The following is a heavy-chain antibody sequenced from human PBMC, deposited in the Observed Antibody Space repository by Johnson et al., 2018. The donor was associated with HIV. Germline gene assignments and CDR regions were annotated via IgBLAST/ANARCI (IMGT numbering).Heavy chain of an antibody. J-gene: IGHJ3*02. CDR3: TTARNRLWSSSGWTGFWAFDI. CDR1: GFTFTYAW. CDR2: IKSKTDGGTP. V-gene: IGHV3-15*01. Sequence: VQLVESGGDLVIPGGSLRLSCAASGFTFTYAWLSWVRQAPGKGLEWVGRIKSKTDGGTPDYAAPVTGSFTISRADSKNTLDLQMNRLKTEATAVYYCTTARNRLWSSSGWTGFWAFDIWGQGTMVTVSS. D-gene: IGHD6-19*01.